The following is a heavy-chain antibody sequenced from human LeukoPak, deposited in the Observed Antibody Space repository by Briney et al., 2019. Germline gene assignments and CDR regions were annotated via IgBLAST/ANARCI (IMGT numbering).Heavy chain of an antibody. D-gene: IGHD3-22*01. J-gene: IGHJ5*02. V-gene: IGHV3-21*01. CDR1: GFTFSSYS. CDR3: ASGTMIDNWFDP. CDR2: ISSSSSYI. Sequence: GGSLRLSCAASGFTFSSYSMNWVRQAPGKGLEWVSSISSSSSYIYYADSVKGRFTISRDNAENSLYLQMNSLRAEDTAVYYCASGTMIDNWFDPWGQGTLVTVSS.